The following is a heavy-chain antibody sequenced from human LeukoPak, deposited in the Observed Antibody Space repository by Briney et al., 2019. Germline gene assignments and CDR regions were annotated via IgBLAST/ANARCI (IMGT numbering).Heavy chain of an antibody. CDR3: ARQGQWLDYFDY. CDR1: GGSISSSSYY. J-gene: IGHJ4*02. V-gene: IGHV4-39*01. CDR2: IYYSGST. D-gene: IGHD6-19*01. Sequence: SETLSLTCTVSGGSISSSSYYWGWIRQPPGKGLEWIGSIYYSGSTCYNPSLKSRVTISVDTSKNQFPLKLSSVTAADTAVYYCARQGQWLDYFDYWGQGTLVTVSS.